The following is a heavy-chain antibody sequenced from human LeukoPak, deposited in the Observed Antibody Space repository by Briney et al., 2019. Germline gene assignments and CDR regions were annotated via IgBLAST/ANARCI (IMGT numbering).Heavy chain of an antibody. CDR2: IKQDGSEK. CDR3: AKGALAVAGTVGY. D-gene: IGHD6-19*01. V-gene: IGHV3-7*03. CDR1: GFTFSSYW. J-gene: IGHJ4*02. Sequence: PGGSLRLSCAASGFTFSSYWMSWVRQAPGKGLEWVANIKQDGSEKYYVDSVKGRFTISRDNAKNSLYLQMNSLRAEDTALYYCAKGALAVAGTVGYWGQGTLVTVSS.